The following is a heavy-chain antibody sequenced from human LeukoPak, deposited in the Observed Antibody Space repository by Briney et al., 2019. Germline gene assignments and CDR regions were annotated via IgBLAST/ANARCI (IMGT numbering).Heavy chain of an antibody. CDR1: GGSISYYY. D-gene: IGHD7-27*01. V-gene: IGHV4-59*12. J-gene: IGHJ6*03. CDR3: ARRGNWANYHHYYYMDV. Sequence: SETLSLTCTVSGGSISYYYWSWIRQPPGKGLDWIGFVYYSGSTNYNPALKSRVTISVDTSKNQFSLKLTSVSAADTAVYYCARRGNWANYHHYYYMDVWGKGTTVTISS. CDR2: VYYSGST.